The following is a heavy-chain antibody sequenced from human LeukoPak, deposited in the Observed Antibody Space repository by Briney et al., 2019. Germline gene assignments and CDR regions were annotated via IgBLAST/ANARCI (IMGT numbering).Heavy chain of an antibody. CDR2: INWKGGRT. CDR1: GFTFVDFG. V-gene: IGHV3-20*04. Sequence: GPSLILSCPSSGFTFVDFGMTSLRQTPGLGLQWVSGINWKGGRTDYADSVKGRFTISRDNTKKSLYLQMNSLRAEDTALYYCVRGNGNYYFDYWGQGTLVTVSS. D-gene: IGHD1-1*01. CDR3: VRGNGNYYFDY. J-gene: IGHJ4*02.